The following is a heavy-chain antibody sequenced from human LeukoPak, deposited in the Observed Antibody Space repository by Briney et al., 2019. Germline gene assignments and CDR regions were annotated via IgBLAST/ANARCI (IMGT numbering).Heavy chain of an antibody. CDR1: GDTFTSYA. J-gene: IGHJ5*02. V-gene: IGHV1-2*02. D-gene: IGHD3-10*01. Sequence: ASVKVSCKASGDTFTSYAISWVRQAPGQGLEWMGWIIPISGAANYAQKFQGRVTMTRDTSISTAYMELSRLRSDDTAVYYCARDFTYGSGSYYKPNNWFDPWGQGTLVTVSS. CDR2: IIPISGAA. CDR3: ARDFTYGSGSYYKPNNWFDP.